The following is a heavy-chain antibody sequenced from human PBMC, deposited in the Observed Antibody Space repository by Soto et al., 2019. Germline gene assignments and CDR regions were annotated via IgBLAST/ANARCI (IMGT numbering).Heavy chain of an antibody. Sequence: SVKVSCKASGFSFSRSPVSWVRLARGQGLEWIGSLLGFSGNTNYAQRVPQRLSFTRDLSTRTVYMEVYNLTSDDTALYFCAADNSGYWDLEFDIWGQGTAPTVSS. CDR1: GFSFSRSP. V-gene: IGHV1-58*01. D-gene: IGHD3-22*01. CDR3: AADNSGYWDLEFDI. J-gene: IGHJ3*02. CDR2: LLGFSGNT.